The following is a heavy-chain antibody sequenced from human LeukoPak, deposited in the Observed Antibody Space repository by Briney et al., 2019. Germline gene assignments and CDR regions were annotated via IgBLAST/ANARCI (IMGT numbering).Heavy chain of an antibody. J-gene: IGHJ4*02. V-gene: IGHV1-2*02. CDR1: GYTFTGYY. D-gene: IGHD3-10*01. Sequence: ASVKVSCKASGYTFTGYYMHWVRQAPGQGLEWMGWINPNSGGTNYAQKFQGRVTMTRDTSISTAYMELRSLRSDDTAVYYCATLYGSGSLPHYFDYWGQGTLVTVSS. CDR3: ATLYGSGSLPHYFDY. CDR2: INPNSGGT.